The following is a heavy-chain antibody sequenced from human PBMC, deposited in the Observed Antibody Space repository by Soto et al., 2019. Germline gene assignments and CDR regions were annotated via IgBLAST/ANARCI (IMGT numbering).Heavy chain of an antibody. D-gene: IGHD3-10*01. J-gene: IGHJ6*02. CDR2: ISGSGGST. Sequence: PGGSLRLSCAASGFTFSSYAMSWVRQAPGKGLEWVSAISGSGGSTYYADSVKGRFTISRDNSKNTLYLQMSSLRAEDTAVYYCAXGTRPSMVHYYYYGMDVWGQGTTVTVSS. CDR1: GFTFSSYA. V-gene: IGHV3-23*01. CDR3: AXGTRPSMVHYYYYGMDV.